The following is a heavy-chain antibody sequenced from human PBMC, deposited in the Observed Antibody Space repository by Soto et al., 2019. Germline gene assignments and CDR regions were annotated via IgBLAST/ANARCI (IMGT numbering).Heavy chain of an antibody. D-gene: IGHD2-15*01. CDR1: GYTLTELS. Sequence: ASVKVSCKVSGYTLTELSMHWVRQSPGKGLGWMGGFDPEDGETIYAQKFQGRVPMTEDTSTDTAYMELSSLRSEDTAVYYCATGKLHPFYYYGMDVWGQGTTVTVSS. CDR3: ATGKLHPFYYYGMDV. J-gene: IGHJ6*02. V-gene: IGHV1-24*01. CDR2: FDPEDGET.